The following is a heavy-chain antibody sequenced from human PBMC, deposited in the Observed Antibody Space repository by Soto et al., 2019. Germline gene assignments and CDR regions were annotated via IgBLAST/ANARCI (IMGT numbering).Heavy chain of an antibody. CDR2: ISSSSSTI. Sequence: EVQLVESGGGLVQPGGSLRLSCAASGFTFSSYSMNWVRQAPGKGLEWVSYISSSSSTIYYADSVKGRFTISRDNAKNSLYLQMSSLRDEDTAVYYCARSSGWYYYYWGQGTLVTVSS. D-gene: IGHD6-19*01. CDR3: ARSSGWYYYY. J-gene: IGHJ4*02. CDR1: GFTFSSYS. V-gene: IGHV3-48*02.